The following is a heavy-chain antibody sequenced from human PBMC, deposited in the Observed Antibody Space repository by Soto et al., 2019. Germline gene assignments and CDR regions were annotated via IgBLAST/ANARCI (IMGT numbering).Heavy chain of an antibody. D-gene: IGHD6-6*01. CDR1: GGSFSGYY. CDR2: INHSGST. Sequence: SETLSLTCAVYGGSFSGYYWSWIRQPPGKGLEWIGEINHSGSTNYNPSLKSRVTISVDTSKNQFSLKLSSVTAADTAVYYCARGRPFEYSSSTLTDYWGQGTLVTVSS. J-gene: IGHJ4*02. CDR3: ARGRPFEYSSSTLTDY. V-gene: IGHV4-34*01.